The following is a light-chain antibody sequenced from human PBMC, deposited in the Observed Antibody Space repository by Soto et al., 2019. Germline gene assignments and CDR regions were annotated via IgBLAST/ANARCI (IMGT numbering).Light chain of an antibody. V-gene: IGKV3-15*01. J-gene: IGKJ2*01. CDR1: QSVADK. Sequence: EVVMTPLPATLYVSPGERVSRSCRASQSVADKLAWYQQNPGQAPRLLISAASSRSAGIPTRFSGGRSGTDFTRTIISLQPAHFAVYYGQQYDDWPPFTFSQGT. CDR2: AAS. CDR3: QQYDDWPPFT.